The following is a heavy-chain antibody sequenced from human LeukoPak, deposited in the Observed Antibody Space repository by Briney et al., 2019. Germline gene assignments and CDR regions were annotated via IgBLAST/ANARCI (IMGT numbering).Heavy chain of an antibody. D-gene: IGHD1-26*01. CDR2: IVVGSGNT. V-gene: IGHV1-58*02. CDR1: GFTFTSSA. Sequence: GASVKVSRKASGFTFTSSAMQWVRQARGQRLEWIGWIVVGSGNTNYARKFQERVTITRDMSTSTAYMELSSLRSEDTAVYYCAADLEGAPYYYGMDVWGQGTTVTVSS. J-gene: IGHJ6*02. CDR3: AADLEGAPYYYGMDV.